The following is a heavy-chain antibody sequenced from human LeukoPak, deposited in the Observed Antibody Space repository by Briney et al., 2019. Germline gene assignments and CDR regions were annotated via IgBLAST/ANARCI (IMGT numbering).Heavy chain of an antibody. CDR2: IYYTESV. D-gene: IGHD6-13*01. Sequence: SETLSLTCTVSGGSISSSSRYWGWIRQPPGKGLEYIGSIYYTESVYYSPSLNSRITMSVDTSKNQFSLKLSSVTAADTAVYYCARHEKQQLATPLDYWGQGTLVTVSS. CDR3: ARHEKQQLATPLDY. V-gene: IGHV4-39*01. CDR1: GGSISSSSRY. J-gene: IGHJ4*02.